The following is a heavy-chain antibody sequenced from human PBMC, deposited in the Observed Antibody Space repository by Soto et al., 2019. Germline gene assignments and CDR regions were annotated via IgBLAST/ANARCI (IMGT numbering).Heavy chain of an antibody. CDR2: INPNSGGT. CDR3: AYSSVWFGESYAFDI. Sequence: ASVKVSCNASGYTFTGYYMHWVRQAPGQGLEWMGWINPNSGGTNYAQKFQGWVTMTRDTSISTAYMELSRLRSDDTAVYYCAYSSVWFGESYAFDIWGQGTMVTVSS. V-gene: IGHV1-2*04. J-gene: IGHJ3*02. CDR1: GYTFTGYY. D-gene: IGHD3-10*01.